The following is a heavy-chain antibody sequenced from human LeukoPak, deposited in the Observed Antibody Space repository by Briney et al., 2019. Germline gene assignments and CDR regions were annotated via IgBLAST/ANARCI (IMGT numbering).Heavy chain of an antibody. D-gene: IGHD2-2*01. CDR1: GYNFTSYW. V-gene: IGHV5-51*01. CDR2: IYPGDFDT. J-gene: IGHJ5*02. Sequence: GESLKISCKASGYNFTSYWIGWVRQMPGKGLEWMGIIYPGDFDTRYSPAFQGQVTISADKSIGTAYLQWSSLKASDTAMYYCARLGYCTRTNCDHWFDPWGQGTLVTVSS. CDR3: ARLGYCTRTNCDHWFDP.